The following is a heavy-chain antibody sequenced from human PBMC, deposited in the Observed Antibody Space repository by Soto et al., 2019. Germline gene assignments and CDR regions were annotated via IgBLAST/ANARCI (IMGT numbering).Heavy chain of an antibody. V-gene: IGHV3-7*03. Sequence: EMQLVESGGGLVQPGGSLRLSCAGSGLTFRNDWLSWVRRAPGKGLEWVANINQDGSERYYVDSVRGRFTISRDNVENSVSLQLNSLRPEDTAVYYCAVYGYGVSEAAYWGQGTLVTVSS. CDR2: INQDGSER. D-gene: IGHD4-17*01. CDR3: AVYGYGVSEAAY. J-gene: IGHJ4*02. CDR1: GLTFRNDW.